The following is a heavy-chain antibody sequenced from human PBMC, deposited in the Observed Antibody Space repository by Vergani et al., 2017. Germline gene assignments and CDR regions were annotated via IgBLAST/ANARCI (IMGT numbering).Heavy chain of an antibody. CDR3: AKALVVPAAIPNXFDY. D-gene: IGHD2-2*02. Sequence: EVQLLESGGGLVQPGGSLRLSCAASGFTFSSYAMSWVRQAPGKGLEWVSAISGSGGSTYYADSVKGRFTISRDNSKNTLYLQMNSLRAEDTAVYYCAKALVVPAAIPNXFDYWGQGTLVTVSS. V-gene: IGHV3-23*01. J-gene: IGHJ4*02. CDR2: ISGSGGST. CDR1: GFTFSSYA.